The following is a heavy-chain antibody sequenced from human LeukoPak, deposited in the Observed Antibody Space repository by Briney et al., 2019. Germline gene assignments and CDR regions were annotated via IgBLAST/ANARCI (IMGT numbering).Heavy chain of an antibody. CDR1: GYSFTNYW. D-gene: IGHD3-10*01. CDR2: IYPGDSDT. V-gene: IGHV5-51*01. CDR3: ARQSEYGSGSQYISNWFDP. J-gene: IGHJ5*02. Sequence: GESLKISCKGSGYSFTNYWIGWVRQMPGKGLEWMGLIYPGDSDTRYSPSFQGQVTISAAKSISTAYLQWNSLKASDTAMYYCARQSEYGSGSQYISNWFDPWGQGTLVTVSS.